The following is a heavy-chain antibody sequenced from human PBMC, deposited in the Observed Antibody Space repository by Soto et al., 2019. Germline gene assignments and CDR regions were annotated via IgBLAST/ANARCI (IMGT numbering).Heavy chain of an antibody. J-gene: IGHJ4*02. CDR2: FDPEEGET. V-gene: IGHV1-24*01. CDR1: GYTLTELS. CDR3: AEMDFWSGYRGRYYFDY. D-gene: IGHD3-3*01. Sequence: ASVKVSCKVSGYTLTELSMHWVRQAPGKGLEWMGGFDPEEGETIYAQKFQGRVTMTEDTSTDTAYMELSSLRSEDTAVYYCAEMDFWSGYRGRYYFDYWGQGTLVTVSS.